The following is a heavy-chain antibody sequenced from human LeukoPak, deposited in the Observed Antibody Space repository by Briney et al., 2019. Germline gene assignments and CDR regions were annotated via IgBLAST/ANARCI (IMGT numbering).Heavy chain of an antibody. J-gene: IGHJ4*02. CDR1: GVSFSGYY. Sequence: SETLSLTCAVYGVSFSGYYWSWIRQPPGKGLEWIGEINHSGSTNYNPSLKSRVTISVDTSKKQFSPKLSPVTAADTAVYYCARVRSGSYDYWGQGTLVSVSS. D-gene: IGHD1-26*01. CDR3: ARVRSGSYDY. CDR2: INHSGST. V-gene: IGHV4-34*01.